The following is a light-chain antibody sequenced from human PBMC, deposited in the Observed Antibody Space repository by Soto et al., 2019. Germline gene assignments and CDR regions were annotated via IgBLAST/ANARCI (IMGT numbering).Light chain of an antibody. J-gene: IGKJ1*01. CDR2: GAS. Sequence: EVVMTQSPATLSASVGDRVTITCRASQSVRSWLAWYQQKPGQAPRLLIYGASTRATGVPDRFSGSGSGTDFTLTISRLEPEDFAVYHCQQYGSLSWTFGQGTKV. CDR3: QQYGSLSWT. CDR1: QSVRSW. V-gene: IGKV3-20*01.